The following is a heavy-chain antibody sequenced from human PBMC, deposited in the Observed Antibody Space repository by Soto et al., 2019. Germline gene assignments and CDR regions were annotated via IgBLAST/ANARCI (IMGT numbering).Heavy chain of an antibody. D-gene: IGHD4-17*01. CDR3: ARGIRGNGDPFDY. J-gene: IGHJ4*02. V-gene: IGHV3-13*01. CDR1: GFTFSSYD. Sequence: EVQLVESGGGLVQPGGSLSLSCAASGFTFSSYDIHWVRQATEKALEWVSAIGTAGDTYYPGSVKDRFTISRENAKNSLYLQMNSLRADDTAVYYCARGIRGNGDPFDYCGQGTLVTVSS. CDR2: IGTAGDT.